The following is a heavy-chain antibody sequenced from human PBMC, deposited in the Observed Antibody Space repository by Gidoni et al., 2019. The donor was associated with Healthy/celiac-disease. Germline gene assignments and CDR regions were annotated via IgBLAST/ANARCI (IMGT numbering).Heavy chain of an antibody. J-gene: IGHJ4*02. D-gene: IGHD2-15*01. CDR3: ASRRYCSGGSCYTFDY. Sequence: QVQLVQSGAAVKKPGSSVKVSCQASGGTFSSYAISWGRQAPGQGLEWMGGIIPIFGTANYAQKFQGRVTITADESTSTAYMELSSLRSEDTAVYYCASRRYCSGGSCYTFDYWGQGTLVTVSS. CDR2: IIPIFGTA. CDR1: GGTFSSYA. V-gene: IGHV1-69*01.